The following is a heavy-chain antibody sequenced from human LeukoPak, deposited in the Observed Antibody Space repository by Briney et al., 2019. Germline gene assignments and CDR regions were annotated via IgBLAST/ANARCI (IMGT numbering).Heavy chain of an antibody. CDR2: INHSGST. Sequence: SETLSLTCAVYGGSFSGYYWSWIRQPPGKGLEWIGEINHSGSTNYNPSLKSRVIISVDTSKNQFSLKLSSVTAADTAVYYCAREGDYYDTSGTLDYWGQGTLVTVSS. D-gene: IGHD3-22*01. V-gene: IGHV4-34*01. CDR1: GGSFSGYY. J-gene: IGHJ4*02. CDR3: AREGDYYDTSGTLDY.